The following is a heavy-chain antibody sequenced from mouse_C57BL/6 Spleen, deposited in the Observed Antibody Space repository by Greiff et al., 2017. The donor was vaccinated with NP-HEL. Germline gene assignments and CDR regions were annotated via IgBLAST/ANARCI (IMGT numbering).Heavy chain of an antibody. CDR1: GYSITSGYY. J-gene: IGHJ2*01. Sequence: VQLKESGPGLVKPSQSLSLTCSVTGYSITSGYYWNWIRQFPGNKLEWMGYISYDGSNNYNPSLKNRISITRDTSKNQFFLKLNSVTTEDTATYYCARAETGTPLDYWGQGTTLTVSS. V-gene: IGHV3-6*01. CDR2: ISYDGSN. D-gene: IGHD4-1*01. CDR3: ARAETGTPLDY.